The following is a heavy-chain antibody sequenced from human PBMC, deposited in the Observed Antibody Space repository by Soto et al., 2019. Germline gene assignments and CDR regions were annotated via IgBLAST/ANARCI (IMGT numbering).Heavy chain of an antibody. D-gene: IGHD1-26*01. Sequence: QLQLQESGPGLVKPSETLSLTCTVSGGSISSSSYYWGWIRQPPGKGLEWIGSIYYSGSTYYNPSLKSRVTISVDTSKNQFSLKLSSVTAADTAVYYCASGRGELLFDYWGQGTLVTVSS. CDR1: GGSISSSSYY. CDR2: IYYSGST. V-gene: IGHV4-39*01. J-gene: IGHJ4*02. CDR3: ASGRGELLFDY.